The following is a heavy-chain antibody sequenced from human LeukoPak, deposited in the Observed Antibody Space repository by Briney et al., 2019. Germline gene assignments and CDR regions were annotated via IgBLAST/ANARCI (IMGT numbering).Heavy chain of an antibody. Sequence: GGSLRLSCAASGFTFSSYWMSWVRQAPRKGLEWVANMTYDGSEKYYVASVKGRFTISRDNAKNSLYLQMNSLRAEDTAVYYCARDIEAAGLFLDYWGQGTLVTVSS. D-gene: IGHD6-13*01. CDR2: MTYDGSEK. CDR1: GFTFSSYW. V-gene: IGHV3-7*01. J-gene: IGHJ4*02. CDR3: ARDIEAAGLFLDY.